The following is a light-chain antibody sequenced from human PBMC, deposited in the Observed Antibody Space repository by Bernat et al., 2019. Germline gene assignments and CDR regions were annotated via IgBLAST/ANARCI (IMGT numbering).Light chain of an antibody. Sequence: EMVLTQSPGTLSLSPGDRATLSCRASQSVSSSFLAWYQQKPGQAPRLLIYGASSRATGIPDRFSGSGSGTDFTLTISRLEPEDFAVYYCKQYGNSPPAHTFGQGTTLEIK. V-gene: IGKV3-20*01. J-gene: IGKJ2*01. CDR2: GAS. CDR3: KQYGNSPPAHT. CDR1: QSVSSSF.